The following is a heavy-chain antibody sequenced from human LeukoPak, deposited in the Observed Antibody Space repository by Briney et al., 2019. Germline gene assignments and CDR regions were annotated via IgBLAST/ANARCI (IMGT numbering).Heavy chain of an antibody. CDR3: ASNLAFGGDDC. Sequence: SETLSLTCAVYGGSFSGYYWSWIRQPPGKGLEWIGKINHSGSTNYNPSLKSRVTISVDTSKNQFSLKLSSVTAADTAVYYCASNLAFGGDDCWGQGTLVTVSS. CDR1: GGSFSGYY. CDR2: INHSGST. V-gene: IGHV4-34*01. D-gene: IGHD3-16*01. J-gene: IGHJ4*02.